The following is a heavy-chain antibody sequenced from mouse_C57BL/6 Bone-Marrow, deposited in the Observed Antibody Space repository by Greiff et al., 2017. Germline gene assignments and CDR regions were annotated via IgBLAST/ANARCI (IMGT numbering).Heavy chain of an antibody. CDR1: GYTFTSYW. J-gene: IGHJ3*01. D-gene: IGHD2-4*01. CDR3: ARPDYDVAWFAY. CDR2: IDPSDSYT. V-gene: IGHV1-50*01. Sequence: QVQLQQPGAELVKPGASVKLSCKASGYTFTSYWMQWVKQRPGQGLEWIGEIDPSDSYTNYNQKFKGKATLTVDTSSSTAYMQLISLTSEDSAVYYCARPDYDVAWFAYWGQGTLVTVSA.